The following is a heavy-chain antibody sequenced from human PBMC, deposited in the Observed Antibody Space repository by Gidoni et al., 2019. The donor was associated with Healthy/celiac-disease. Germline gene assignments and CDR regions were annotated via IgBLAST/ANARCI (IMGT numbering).Heavy chain of an antibody. V-gene: IGHV4-34*01. CDR1: GGSFSGYY. CDR2: INHSGST. CDR3: ASRDCSGGSCYWFDP. D-gene: IGHD2-15*01. J-gene: IGHJ5*02. Sequence: QVQLQQWGAGLLKPSETLSLTCAVYGGSFSGYYWSWIRQPPGKGLEWIGEINHSGSTNYNPSLKSRVTISVDTSKNQFSLKLSSVTAADTAVYYCASRDCSGGSCYWFDPWGQGTLVTVSS.